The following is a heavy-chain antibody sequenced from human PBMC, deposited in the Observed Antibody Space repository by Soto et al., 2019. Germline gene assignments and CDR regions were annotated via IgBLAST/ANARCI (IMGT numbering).Heavy chain of an antibody. V-gene: IGHV4-39*01. CDR2: IYYSGST. CDR1: GGSISSSSYY. CDR3: ARLGSGYDFIFDY. D-gene: IGHD5-12*01. J-gene: IGHJ4*02. Sequence: PSETLSLTCTVSGGSISSSSYYWGWIRQPPGKWLEWIGSIYYSGSTYYNPSLKSRVTISVDTSKNQFSLKLSSVTAADTAVYYCARLGSGYDFIFDYWGQGTLVTVSS.